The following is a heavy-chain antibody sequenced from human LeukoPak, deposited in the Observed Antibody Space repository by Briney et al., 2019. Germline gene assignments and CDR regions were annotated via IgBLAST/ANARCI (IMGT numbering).Heavy chain of an antibody. CDR1: GGTFISYT. D-gene: IGHD2-2*02. J-gene: IGHJ4*02. CDR3: AREGGGYCSSTSCYTFDY. CDR2: IIPILGIA. Sequence: ASVKVSCKASGGTFISYTISWVRQVPGQGLEWMGRIIPILGIANYAQKFQGRVTITADKSTSTAYMELSSLRSEDTAVYYCAREGGGYCSSTSCYTFDYWGQGTLVTVSS. V-gene: IGHV1-69*04.